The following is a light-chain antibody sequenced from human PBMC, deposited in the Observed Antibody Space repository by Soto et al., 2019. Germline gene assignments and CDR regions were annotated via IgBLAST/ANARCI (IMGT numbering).Light chain of an antibody. CDR1: QSVKSSY. CDR2: GTS. J-gene: IGKJ5*01. V-gene: IGKV3-20*01. Sequence: ETLLTPSPGALSLFPGERATLPLISCQSVKSSYLAWYQHKPGQAPRLLIYGTSSRATGIPDRFSGSGSGTDFTLTISRLEPEDFAVYYCQQYGSSITFGQGTRLEIK. CDR3: QQYGSSIT.